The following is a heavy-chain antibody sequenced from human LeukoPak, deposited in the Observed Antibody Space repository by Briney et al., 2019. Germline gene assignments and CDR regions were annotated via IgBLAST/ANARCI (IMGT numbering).Heavy chain of an antibody. Sequence: GGSLRLSCAASEFTFSSDTMNWVRQAPGKGLEWVSCISSRRGYLYYADSVKGGFTISRDNAKNSLYLQMNNLRAEDTAVYYCARESEGHYYGSGKPFYYGMDVWGQGTTVTVSS. CDR2: ISSRRGYL. D-gene: IGHD3-10*01. J-gene: IGHJ6*02. CDR3: ARESEGHYYGSGKPFYYGMDV. CDR1: EFTFSSDT. V-gene: IGHV3-21*01.